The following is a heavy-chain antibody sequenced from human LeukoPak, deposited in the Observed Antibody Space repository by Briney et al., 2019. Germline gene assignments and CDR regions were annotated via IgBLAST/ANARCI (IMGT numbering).Heavy chain of an antibody. V-gene: IGHV3-7*01. CDR2: IKQDGSEK. D-gene: IGHD3-3*01. J-gene: IGHJ4*02. Sequence: GGSLRLSCAASGFTFSTYWMSWVRQAPGKGLEWVANIKQDGSEKYYVDSVKGRFTISRDNSKNTLYLQMNSLRAEDTAVYYCAKDYYDFWSGYYYFDYWGQGTLVTVSS. CDR1: GFTFSTYW. CDR3: AKDYYDFWSGYYYFDY.